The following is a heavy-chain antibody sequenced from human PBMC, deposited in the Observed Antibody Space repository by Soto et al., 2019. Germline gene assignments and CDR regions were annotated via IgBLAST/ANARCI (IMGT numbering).Heavy chain of an antibody. J-gene: IGHJ6*02. V-gene: IGHV3-66*01. Sequence: EVQLVESGGGLVQPGGSLRLSCAASGFTVSSNCMSWVRQAPGKGLEWVSVIYSGGSKYYEDSLKGRCTISRDNSKRKLYHQMNSLRAEDTAVYYCARGFGWVDVWGQGTTVTVSS. D-gene: IGHD3-10*01. CDR3: ARGFGWVDV. CDR2: IYSGGSK. CDR1: GFTVSSNC.